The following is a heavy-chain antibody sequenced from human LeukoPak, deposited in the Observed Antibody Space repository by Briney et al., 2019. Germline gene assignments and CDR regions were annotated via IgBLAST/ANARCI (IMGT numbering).Heavy chain of an antibody. CDR3: AKSGSGSYSIDY. J-gene: IGHJ4*02. Sequence: GGSPRLSCAASGFTFSSYGMHWVRQAPGKGLEWVAVISYDGSNKDYADSVKGRFTISRDNSKNTLSLQMNSLRAEDTAVYYCAKSGSGSYSIDYWGQGTLVTVSS. CDR1: GFTFSSYG. V-gene: IGHV3-30*18. CDR2: ISYDGSNK. D-gene: IGHD3-10*01.